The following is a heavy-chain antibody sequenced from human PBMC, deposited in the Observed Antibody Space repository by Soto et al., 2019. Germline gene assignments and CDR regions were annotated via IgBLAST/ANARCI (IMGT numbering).Heavy chain of an antibody. CDR3: ARDGPSRITIFGVEPGDY. Sequence: ASVKVSCKASGYTFTSYYTHWVRQAPGQGLEWMGIINPSGGSTSYAQKFQGRVTMTRDTSTSTVYMELSSLRSEDTAVYYCARDGPSRITIFGVEPGDYWGQGTLVTVSS. CDR1: GYTFTSYY. D-gene: IGHD3-3*01. V-gene: IGHV1-46*01. J-gene: IGHJ4*02. CDR2: INPSGGST.